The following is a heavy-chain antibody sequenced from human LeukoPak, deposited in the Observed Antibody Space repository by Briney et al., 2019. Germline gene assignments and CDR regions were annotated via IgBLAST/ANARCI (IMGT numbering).Heavy chain of an antibody. J-gene: IGHJ6*02. D-gene: IGHD6-19*01. Sequence: SETLSLTCTVSGGSISSSSYYWGWIRQPPGKGLEWIGSIYYSGSTYYNPSLKSRVTISVDTSKNQFSLKLSSVTAADTAVYYCARGRFQWLVPGHYYYGMDVWGQGTTVTVSS. CDR1: GGSISSSSYY. V-gene: IGHV4-39*07. CDR2: IYYSGST. CDR3: ARGRFQWLVPGHYYYGMDV.